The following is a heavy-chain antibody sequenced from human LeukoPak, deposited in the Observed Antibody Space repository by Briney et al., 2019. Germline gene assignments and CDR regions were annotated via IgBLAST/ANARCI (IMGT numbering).Heavy chain of an antibody. J-gene: IGHJ4*02. V-gene: IGHV1-2*02. Sequence: SVKVSCKASGYTFTGYYMHWVRQAPGQGLEWMGWINPNSGGTNYAQKFQGRVTTTRDTSISTAYMELSRLRSDDTAVYYCARDRGIAVAGTCDYWGQGTLVTVSS. D-gene: IGHD6-19*01. CDR1: GYTFTGYY. CDR2: INPNSGGT. CDR3: ARDRGIAVAGTCDY.